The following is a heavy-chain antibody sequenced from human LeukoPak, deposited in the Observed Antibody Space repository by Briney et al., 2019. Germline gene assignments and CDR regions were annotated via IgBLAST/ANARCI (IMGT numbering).Heavy chain of an antibody. J-gene: IGHJ4*02. CDR1: GGSISSSSYY. D-gene: IGHD5-12*01. CDR2: ISDGGKTK. Sequence: PSETLSLTCTVSGGSISSSSYYWGWSPQPPGRGLEWVSYISDGGKTKYYADSVKGRFTISRDNAKNSLYLQMNSLRAEDTAVYYCARDYSGWSPDGWGQGTLVTVSS. V-gene: IGHV3-11*01. CDR3: ARDYSGWSPDG.